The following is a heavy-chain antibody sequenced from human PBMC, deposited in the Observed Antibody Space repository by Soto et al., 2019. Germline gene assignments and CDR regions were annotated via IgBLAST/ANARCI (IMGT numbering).Heavy chain of an antibody. CDR1: GGSIGGSDYF. Sequence: QLQLQESGPGLVKPSETLSLTCTVSGGSIGGSDYFWGWIRQPPGKRLEWIGTIYYTGSTYYNPSLQSRVTMSVDTSKNQFSRSLSSVTAADTAVYHCTRHIDVSIYYGADVWGQGTTVTVSS. J-gene: IGHJ6*02. CDR3: TRHIDVSIYYGADV. CDR2: IYYTGST. D-gene: IGHD1-26*01. V-gene: IGHV4-39*01.